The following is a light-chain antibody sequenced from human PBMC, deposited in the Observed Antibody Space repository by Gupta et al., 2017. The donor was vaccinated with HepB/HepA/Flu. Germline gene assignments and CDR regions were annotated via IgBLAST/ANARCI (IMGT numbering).Light chain of an antibody. CDR2: DAS. J-gene: IGKJ1*01. V-gene: IGKV3-11*01. Sequence: DIVLTQTPATLSLSPVERATLSCRASQSGSSYFAWYQQNPGEPPRRLIYDASNRATGSPPRLSGSGSWADFSLTISSIVLEDVVVDYCQQRSNRPPWTFGQGTKVEIK. CDR3: QQRSNRPPWT. CDR1: QSGSSY.